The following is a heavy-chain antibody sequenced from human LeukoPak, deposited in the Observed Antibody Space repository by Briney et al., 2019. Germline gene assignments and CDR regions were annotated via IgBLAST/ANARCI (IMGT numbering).Heavy chain of an antibody. V-gene: IGHV1-46*01. CDR1: GYTFTSYY. Sequence: ASVKVSCKASGYTFTSYYMHWVRQAPGQGLECMGIINPSGGSTSYAQKFQGRVTMTRDTSTSTVYMELSSLRSEDTAVYYCACSRAGRVYYMDVWGKGNTVTVSS. J-gene: IGHJ6*03. CDR3: ACSRAGRVYYMDV. CDR2: INPSGGST.